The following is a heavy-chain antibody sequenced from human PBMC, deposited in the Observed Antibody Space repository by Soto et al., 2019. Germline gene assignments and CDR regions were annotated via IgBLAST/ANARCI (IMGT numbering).Heavy chain of an antibody. CDR2: IYPGDSDT. CDR3: ARRGGNCSGGSCYYTTNYGMDV. CDR1: GYSFTSYG. J-gene: IGHJ6*02. D-gene: IGHD2-15*01. Sequence: GESLKVSCKGSGYSFTSYGSGWVRQKPGKGLEWMGIIYPGDSDTRYSPSFQGQVTISADKSISTAYLQWSSLKASDTAMYYCARRGGNCSGGSCYYTTNYGMDVWGQGTTVTVSS. V-gene: IGHV5-51*01.